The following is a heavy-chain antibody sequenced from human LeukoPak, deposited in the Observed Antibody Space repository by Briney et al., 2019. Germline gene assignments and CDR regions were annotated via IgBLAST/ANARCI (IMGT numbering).Heavy chain of an antibody. CDR1: GGSFSGYY. V-gene: IGHV4-34*01. CDR2: INHSGST. D-gene: IGHD2-8*01. J-gene: IGHJ5*02. Sequence: PSETLSLTCAVYGGSFSGYYWSWIRQPPGKGLEWIGEINHSGSTNYNPSLKSRVTISVDTSKNQFSLKLSSVTAADTAVYYCARHFKYSWVLRSALWFDPWGQGTLVTVSS. CDR3: ARHFKYSWVLRSALWFDP.